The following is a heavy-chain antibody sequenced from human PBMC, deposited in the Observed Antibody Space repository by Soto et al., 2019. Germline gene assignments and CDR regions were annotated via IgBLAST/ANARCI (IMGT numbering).Heavy chain of an antibody. CDR3: AREVIVVVPAARYMDV. CDR2: IYYSGTT. V-gene: IGHV4-31*01. CDR1: GGSISSGDYH. Sequence: QVQLQESGPGMVKPSQTLSLTCTVSGGSISSGDYHWSWIRQHPGKGLEWIGYIYYSGTTYYNPSLKGLVTISVDTSKNQFALKLSSVTAADTAVYYCAREVIVVVPAARYMDVWGKGTTVTVSS. J-gene: IGHJ6*03. D-gene: IGHD2-2*01.